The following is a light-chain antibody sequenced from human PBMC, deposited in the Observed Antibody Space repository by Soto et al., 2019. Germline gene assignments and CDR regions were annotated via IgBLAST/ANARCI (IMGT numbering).Light chain of an antibody. Sequence: EVVMTQSPLSLPVTLGQPASISCRSSQSLVNSDGNTYLNWFHQRPGQSPRRLIYKVSNRDSGVPARFSGSGSGTDFTLRISRVEAEDVCVYYCMQGSHWPRTFGQGTRVEIK. CDR1: QSLVNSDGNTY. V-gene: IGKV2-30*01. CDR3: MQGSHWPRT. CDR2: KVS. J-gene: IGKJ1*01.